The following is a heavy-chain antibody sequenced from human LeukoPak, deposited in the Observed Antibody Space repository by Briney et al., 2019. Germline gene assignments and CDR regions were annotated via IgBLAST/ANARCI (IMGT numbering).Heavy chain of an antibody. CDR3: AKGITMVRGVLDY. CDR2: ISGSGVNT. CDR1: GFTFSYYD. D-gene: IGHD3-10*01. J-gene: IGHJ4*02. Sequence: GGSLGLSCAASGFTFSYYDMSWVRQAPGKGLEWVSVISGSGVNTYYADSVKGRFTISRDNSKNTLYLQMNSLRAEDTAVYYCAKGITMVRGVLDYWGQGTLVTVSS. V-gene: IGHV3-23*01.